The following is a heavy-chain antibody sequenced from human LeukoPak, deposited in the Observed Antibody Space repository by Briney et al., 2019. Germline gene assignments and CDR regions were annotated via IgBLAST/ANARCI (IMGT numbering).Heavy chain of an antibody. CDR2: IYYTGST. CDR3: ARQGYSSGRVY. Sequence: SETLSLTGTVPGGSISSSSYYWGWIRQPPGKGLEWIGSIYYTGSTYYNPSLKSRVTISVDTSKNQFSLKLSSVTAADTAVYYCARQGYSSGRVYWGQGALVTVSS. D-gene: IGHD2-15*01. J-gene: IGHJ4*02. CDR1: GGSISSSSYY. V-gene: IGHV4-39*01.